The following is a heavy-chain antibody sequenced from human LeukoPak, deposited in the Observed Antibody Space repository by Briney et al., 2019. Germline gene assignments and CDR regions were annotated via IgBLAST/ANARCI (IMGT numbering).Heavy chain of an antibody. CDR3: AKKGGNYDYFDY. D-gene: IGHD3-3*01. CDR2: IRYDGSTK. CDR1: GFSFNTYG. Sequence: GGSLRLSSAASGFSFNTYGTHWVRQAPGKGLEWVAYIRYDGSTKYYADSVRGRFTISRDNTKNTLYLEMNSLRAEDTAVFYCAKKGGNYDYFDYWGQGNLVTVSS. J-gene: IGHJ4*02. V-gene: IGHV3-30*02.